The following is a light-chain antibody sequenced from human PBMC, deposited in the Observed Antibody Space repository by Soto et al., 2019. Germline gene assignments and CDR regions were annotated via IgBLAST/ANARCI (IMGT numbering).Light chain of an antibody. J-gene: IGKJ1*01. CDR1: QSISDT. CDR3: QQYDNWPWT. CDR2: GAS. Sequence: EIVMTQSPATLSVSPGGRATLSCRASQSISDTLAWYQQKPGQAPRLLIHGASTRAPGFPARFSGSGSGTDFTLTISSLQSEDFAVYYCQQYDNWPWTFGQGTKVVIK. V-gene: IGKV3-15*01.